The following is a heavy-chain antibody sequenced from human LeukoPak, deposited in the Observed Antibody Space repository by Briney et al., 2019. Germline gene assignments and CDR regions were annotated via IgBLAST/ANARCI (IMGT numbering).Heavy chain of an antibody. CDR2: IYHSGST. CDR3: ARGTGIAAAPDY. Sequence: SGTLSLTCAVSVGSISSGCYSWSWIRQAPGKGLEWIGYIYHSGSTYYNPSLKSRVTISVDRSKNQFSLKLSSVTAADTAVYYCARGTGIAAAPDYWGQGTLSPSPQ. J-gene: IGHJ4*02. V-gene: IGHV4-30-2*01. CDR1: VGSISSGCYS. D-gene: IGHD6-13*01.